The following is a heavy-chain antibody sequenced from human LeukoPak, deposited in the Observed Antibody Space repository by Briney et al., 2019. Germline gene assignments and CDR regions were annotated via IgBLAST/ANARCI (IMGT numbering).Heavy chain of an antibody. CDR1: GGSISSYY. D-gene: IGHD2-15*01. CDR3: ARDLGCSGGSCYSYYYGMDV. J-gene: IGHJ6*02. Sequence: SSETLSLTCTVSGGSISSYYWSWIRQPPGKGLEWIGYIYYSGSTNYNPSLKSRVTISVDTSKNQFSLKLSSVTAADTAVYYCARDLGCSGGSCYSYYYGMDVWGQGTTVTVSS. CDR2: IYYSGST. V-gene: IGHV4-59*01.